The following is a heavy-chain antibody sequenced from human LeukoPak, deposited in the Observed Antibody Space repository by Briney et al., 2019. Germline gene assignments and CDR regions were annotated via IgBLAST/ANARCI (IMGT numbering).Heavy chain of an antibody. J-gene: IGHJ3*02. CDR2: INLSGST. D-gene: IGHD3-3*01. Sequence: SETLSLTCAVYGGSFSGYYWSWIRQPPGKGLEWIGEINLSGSTNYDPSLKSRVTISVDTSKNQFSLKLSSVTAADTAVYYCASRLTIFGVVHLGAFDIWGQGTMVTVSS. V-gene: IGHV4-34*01. CDR3: ASRLTIFGVVHLGAFDI. CDR1: GGSFSGYY.